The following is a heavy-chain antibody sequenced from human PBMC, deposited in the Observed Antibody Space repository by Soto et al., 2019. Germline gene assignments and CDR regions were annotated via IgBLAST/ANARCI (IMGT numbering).Heavy chain of an antibody. CDR3: AGEYCANGVCYAYFDY. D-gene: IGHD2-8*01. V-gene: IGHV3-23*01. CDR2: IRGSGGST. Sequence: EVQLLESGGGLVQPGGSLRLSCAASGFTFSSYAMSWVRQAPGKGLDWVSAIRGSGGSTYYADSVKGRFTISRDNSKNTLYLQMNFLRAEDTAVYSCAGEYCANGVCYAYFDYWGQGALVTVSS. CDR1: GFTFSSYA. J-gene: IGHJ4*02.